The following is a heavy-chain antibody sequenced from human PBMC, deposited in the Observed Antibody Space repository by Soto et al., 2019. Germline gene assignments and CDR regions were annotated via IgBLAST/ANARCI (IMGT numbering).Heavy chain of an antibody. CDR1: GFTFSSYA. D-gene: IGHD6-19*01. Sequence: QSGGSLRLSCAASGFTFSSYAMSWVCQAPGKGLEWVSAISGSGGSTYYADSVKGRFTISRDNSKNTLYLQMNSLRAEDTAVYYCAKILWLVQDRYFDYWGQGTLVTVSS. CDR2: ISGSGGST. J-gene: IGHJ4*02. CDR3: AKILWLVQDRYFDY. V-gene: IGHV3-23*01.